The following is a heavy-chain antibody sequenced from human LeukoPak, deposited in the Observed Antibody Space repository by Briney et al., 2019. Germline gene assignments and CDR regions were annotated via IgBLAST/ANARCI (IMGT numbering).Heavy chain of an antibody. CDR1: GYTFTSYY. Sequence: ASVKVSCKASGYTFTSYYMHWVRQAPGQGLEWMGIINPSGGSTSYAQKFQGRVTMTRDTSTSTVYMELSSLRSEDTAVYYCATRDGPQYYFDHWGQGTLVTVSS. J-gene: IGHJ4*02. CDR3: ATRDGPQYYFDH. V-gene: IGHV1-46*01. CDR2: INPSGGST.